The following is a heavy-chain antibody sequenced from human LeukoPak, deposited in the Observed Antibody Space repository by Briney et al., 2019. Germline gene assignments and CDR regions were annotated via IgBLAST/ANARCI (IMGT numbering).Heavy chain of an antibody. J-gene: IGHJ4*02. CDR3: ARDLGSYSSGWYMGFDY. CDR2: IRSDGSNK. V-gene: IGHV3-30*02. Sequence: GGTLRLSCAGSGFSFSSYGMHWVRQAPGKGLEWMAFIRSDGSNKYYADSVKGRFTISRDNSKNTLYLQMNSLRAEDTAIYYCARDLGSYSSGWYMGFDYWGQGTLVTVSS. D-gene: IGHD6-19*01. CDR1: GFSFSSYG.